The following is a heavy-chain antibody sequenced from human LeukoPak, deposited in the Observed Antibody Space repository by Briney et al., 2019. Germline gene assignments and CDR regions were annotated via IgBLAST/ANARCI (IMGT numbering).Heavy chain of an antibody. CDR1: GCSLSTSGMC. Sequence: SGPALVKPTQTLTLTCTFSGCSLSTSGMCVSWIRQPPGKALEWLARIDWDDDKYYSTSLKTRLTTSKDTSKTQVVLTMTNMGPVDTAAYYCARAGDSSSWSIFDYWGQGTLVTVSS. J-gene: IGHJ4*02. CDR3: ARAGDSSSWSIFDY. D-gene: IGHD6-13*01. CDR2: IDWDDDK. V-gene: IGHV2-70*11.